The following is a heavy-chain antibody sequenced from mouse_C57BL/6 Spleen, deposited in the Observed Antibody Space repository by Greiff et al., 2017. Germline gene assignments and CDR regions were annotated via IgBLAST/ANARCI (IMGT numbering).Heavy chain of an antibody. CDR2: IWSGGST. Sequence: VQGVESGPGLVQPSQSLSITCTVSGFSLTSYGVHWVRQSPGKGLEWLGVIWSGGSTDYNAAFISRLSISKDNTTSHVFFKMNSLQADDTAIYYCAKRYRYFDYWGQGTTLTVSS. D-gene: IGHD2-14*01. CDR1: GFSLTSYG. V-gene: IGHV2-2*01. J-gene: IGHJ2*01. CDR3: AKRYRYFDY.